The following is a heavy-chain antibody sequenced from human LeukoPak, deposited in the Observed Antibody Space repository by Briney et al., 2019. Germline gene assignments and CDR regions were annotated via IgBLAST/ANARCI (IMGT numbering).Heavy chain of an antibody. V-gene: IGHV3-53*01. CDR3: ARVIYGSGSYYFDY. CDR2: IYGGGNT. Sequence: PGGSLRLSCAASGFTVSSNYMSWVRQAPGKGLEWVSVIYGGGNTYYADSVKGRFTISRDNSKNTLYLQMDSLRGEDTAVYYCARVIYGSGSYYFDYWGQGTLVTVSS. J-gene: IGHJ4*02. CDR1: GFTVSSNY. D-gene: IGHD3-10*01.